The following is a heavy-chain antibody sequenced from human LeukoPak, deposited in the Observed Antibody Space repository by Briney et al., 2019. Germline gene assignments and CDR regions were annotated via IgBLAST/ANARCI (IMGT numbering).Heavy chain of an antibody. Sequence: ASVKVSCKASGGTFSSYAISWVRQAPGQGLEWMGRIIPILGIANYAQKFQGRVTITADKSTSTAYMELSSLRSEDTAVYYCATTIIRGGAAGTYYFDYWGQGTLVTVSS. D-gene: IGHD6-13*01. CDR1: GGTFSSYA. CDR3: ATTIIRGGAAGTYYFDY. J-gene: IGHJ4*02. V-gene: IGHV1-69*04. CDR2: IIPILGIA.